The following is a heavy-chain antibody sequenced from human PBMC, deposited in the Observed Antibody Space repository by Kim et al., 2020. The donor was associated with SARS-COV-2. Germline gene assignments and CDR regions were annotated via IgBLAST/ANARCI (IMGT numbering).Heavy chain of an antibody. CDR3: AKDLRSSWYSPDY. D-gene: IGHD6-13*01. V-gene: IGHV3-23*01. Sequence: YADSFRGRFAISRDNSTNSLSLQMNSMRAEDTALYYCAKDLRSSWYSPDYWGQGTLVTVSS. J-gene: IGHJ4*02.